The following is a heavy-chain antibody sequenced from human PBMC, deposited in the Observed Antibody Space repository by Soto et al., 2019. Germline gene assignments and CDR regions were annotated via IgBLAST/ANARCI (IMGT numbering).Heavy chain of an antibody. Sequence: EVQLVESGGGLVQPGGSLRLSCAASGFTFSSYSMNWVRQAPGKGLEWVSYISSSSSTIYYADSVKGRFTISRDNAKNSLYLQMNSLRAEDTAVYYCARDQGSGSSDYMDVWGKGTTVTVSS. V-gene: IGHV3-48*01. CDR3: ARDQGSGSSDYMDV. J-gene: IGHJ6*03. D-gene: IGHD3-10*01. CDR2: ISSSSSTI. CDR1: GFTFSSYS.